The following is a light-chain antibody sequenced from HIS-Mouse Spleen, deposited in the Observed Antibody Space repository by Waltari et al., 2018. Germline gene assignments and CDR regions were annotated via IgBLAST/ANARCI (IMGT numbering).Light chain of an antibody. V-gene: IGLV3-10*01. CDR2: DDS. CDR3: YSTDSSGNHRV. CDR1: AFPKQY. J-gene: IGLJ2*01. Sequence: SYELTQPPSVSVSPGQTARITCSGDAFPKQYAYWYQQKSGQAPVLVIYDDSKRPSGSPERFSGSSSGTMATLTISGAQVEDEADYYCYSTDSSGNHRVFGGGTKLTVL.